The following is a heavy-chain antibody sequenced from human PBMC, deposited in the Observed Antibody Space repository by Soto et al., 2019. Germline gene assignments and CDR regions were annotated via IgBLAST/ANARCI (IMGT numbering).Heavy chain of an antibody. V-gene: IGHV3-33*01. CDR1: GFTFSSYG. D-gene: IGHD1-1*01. CDR3: AREGLEPPHYYFDY. J-gene: IGHJ4*02. Sequence: ESGGGVVQPGRSLRLSCAASGFTFSSYGMHWVRQAPGKGLEWVAVIWYDGSNKYYADSVKGRFTISRDNSKNTLYLQMNSLRAEDTAVYYCAREGLEPPHYYFDYWGQGTLVTVSS. CDR2: IWYDGSNK.